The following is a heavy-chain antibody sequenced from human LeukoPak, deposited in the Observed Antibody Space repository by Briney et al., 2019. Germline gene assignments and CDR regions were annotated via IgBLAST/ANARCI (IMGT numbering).Heavy chain of an antibody. CDR2: ISYDGSNK. V-gene: IGHV3-30-3*01. CDR3: ARELIAVAAVGHFDY. Sequence: GGSLRLPCAASGFTFSSYAMHWVRQAPGKGLEWVAVISYDGSNKYYADSVKGRFTISRDNSKNTLYLQMYSLRAEDTAVYYCARELIAVAAVGHFDYWGQGTLVTVSS. J-gene: IGHJ4*02. CDR1: GFTFSSYA. D-gene: IGHD6-19*01.